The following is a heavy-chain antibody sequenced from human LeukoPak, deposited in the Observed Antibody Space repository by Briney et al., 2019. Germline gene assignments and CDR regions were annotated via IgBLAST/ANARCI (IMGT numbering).Heavy chain of an antibody. J-gene: IGHJ5*02. CDR1: GGSVSSYY. CDR3: ARDVNRDYLRERWFDP. D-gene: IGHD1-7*01. V-gene: IGHV4-59*02. Sequence: PSETLSLTCTVSGGSVSSYYWSWIRQPPGKGLEWIGYIYYSGSTNYNPSLKSRVTISVDTSKNQFSLKLSSVTAADTAVYYCARDVNRDYLRERWFDPWGQGTLVTVSS. CDR2: IYYSGST.